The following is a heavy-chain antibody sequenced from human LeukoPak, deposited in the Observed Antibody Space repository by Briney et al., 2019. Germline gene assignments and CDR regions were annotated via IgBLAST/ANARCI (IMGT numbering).Heavy chain of an antibody. D-gene: IGHD2-2*01. CDR1: GFTFSSYG. CDR2: ISYDGRNK. CDR3: AKERLAGLLSRGFDY. J-gene: IGHJ4*02. V-gene: IGHV3-30*18. Sequence: GGSLRLSCAASGFTFSSYGMHWVHQAPGKGLEWVAIISYDGRNKYYVDSVKGRVTISRDNSKNTLYLQMNSLRAEDTAVYYCAKERLAGLLSRGFDYWGQGTLVTVSS.